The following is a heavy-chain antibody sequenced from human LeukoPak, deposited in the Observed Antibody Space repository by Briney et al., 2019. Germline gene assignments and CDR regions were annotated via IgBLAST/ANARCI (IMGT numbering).Heavy chain of an antibody. CDR1: GYSFTGYY. J-gene: IGHJ6*02. CDR3: ASLDWSYGMDV. CDR2: INPNSGGT. Sequence: ASVKVSCKASGYSFTGYYMHWVRQAPGQGLEWMGWINPNSGGTHYAQKFQGRVTMTRDTSISTAYMELSRLRPDDTAVYYCASLDWSYGMDVWGQGTTVTVSS. D-gene: IGHD3-9*01. V-gene: IGHV1-2*02.